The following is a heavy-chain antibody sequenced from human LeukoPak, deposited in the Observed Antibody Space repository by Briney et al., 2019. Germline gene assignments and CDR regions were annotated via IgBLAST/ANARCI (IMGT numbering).Heavy chain of an antibody. Sequence: GGSLRLSCAASGFTFSNSGMSWVRQAPGRGLEWVSAISGSGSSTYYADAVKGRFTISRDNSKNTLYLQMNSLRAEDTAVYYCARDGTRYYYYYMDVWGKGTTVTVSS. V-gene: IGHV3-23*01. CDR3: ARDGTRYYYYYMDV. J-gene: IGHJ6*03. CDR2: ISGSGSST. CDR1: GFTFSNSG. D-gene: IGHD6-13*01.